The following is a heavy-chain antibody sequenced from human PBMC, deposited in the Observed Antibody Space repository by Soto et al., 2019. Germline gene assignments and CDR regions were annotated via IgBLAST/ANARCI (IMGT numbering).Heavy chain of an antibody. CDR3: ARDCPHPYTSGWDFVMLDQ. CDR1: GFSLSNFA. D-gene: IGHD6-19*01. J-gene: IGHJ4*02. Sequence: QVQLVESGGGVVQPGRSLRLSCAASGFSLSNFAMHWVRQAPGKGLEWVAAISYDETNKYYADSVKGRFTISRDTSKNTLSQQMNSLRAEDTALYYCARDCPHPYTSGWDFVMLDQWGQGTLVTVSS. CDR2: ISYDETNK. V-gene: IGHV3-30-3*01.